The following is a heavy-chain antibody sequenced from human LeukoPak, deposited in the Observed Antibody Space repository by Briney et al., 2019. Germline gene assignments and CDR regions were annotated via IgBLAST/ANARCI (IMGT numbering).Heavy chain of an antibody. CDR1: GFTFSSYG. Sequence: GGSLRLSCAASGFTFSSYGMHWVRQAPGKGLEWVAVISYDGSNKYYADSVKGRFTISRDNSKNTLYLQMNSLRAEDTAVYYCARGNCGGDCYSTDYWGQGTLVTVSS. V-gene: IGHV3-30*03. CDR2: ISYDGSNK. J-gene: IGHJ4*02. CDR3: ARGNCGGDCYSTDY. D-gene: IGHD2-21*02.